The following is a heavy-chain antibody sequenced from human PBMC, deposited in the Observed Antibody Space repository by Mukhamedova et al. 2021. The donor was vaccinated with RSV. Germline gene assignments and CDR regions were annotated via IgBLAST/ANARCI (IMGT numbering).Heavy chain of an antibody. CDR2: KNSGGTT. J-gene: IGHJ3*01. D-gene: IGHD4-17*01. Sequence: GLEWASLKNSGGTTYYADSVRGRFTISRDNSKNTLSLQMNSLRVEDTAVYYCARVGGDYNAEYFELWGQGTMVTASS. V-gene: IGHV3-53*01. CDR3: ARVGGDYNAEYFEL.